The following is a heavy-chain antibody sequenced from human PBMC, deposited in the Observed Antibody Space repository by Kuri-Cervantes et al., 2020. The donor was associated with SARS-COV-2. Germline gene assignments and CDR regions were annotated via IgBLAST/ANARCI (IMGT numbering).Heavy chain of an antibody. CDR1: GYSFATYW. CDR2: IYPDDSDT. V-gene: IGHV5-51*01. Sequence: GESLKISCQGSGYSFATYWIGWVRQMPGKGLEWMGIIYPDDSDTRNSPSFQGQVTISADKSISTAYLQWSSLKASDTAMYYCARPVGATPAYFQHWSQGTLVTVSS. D-gene: IGHD1-26*01. CDR3: ARPVGATPAYFQH. J-gene: IGHJ1*01.